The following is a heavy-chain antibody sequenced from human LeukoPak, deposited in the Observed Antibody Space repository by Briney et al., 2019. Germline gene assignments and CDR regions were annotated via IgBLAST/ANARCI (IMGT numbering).Heavy chain of an antibody. D-gene: IGHD4-17*01. J-gene: IGHJ5*02. CDR2: IKQDGSEK. CDR3: ARAAYDYGDYRNWFDP. Sequence: PGGSLRLSCAASGFTFSSYWMSWVRQAPGKGLEWVANIKQDGSEKSYVDSVKGRFTISRDNAKNSLYLQMNSLRAEDTAVFYCARAAYDYGDYRNWFDPWGQGTLVTASS. V-gene: IGHV3-7*01. CDR1: GFTFSSYW.